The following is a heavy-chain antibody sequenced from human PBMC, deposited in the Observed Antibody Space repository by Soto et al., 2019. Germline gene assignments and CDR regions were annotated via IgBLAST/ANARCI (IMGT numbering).Heavy chain of an antibody. CDR3: ARSSRVITRIKDNWFDP. D-gene: IGHD3-10*01. Sequence: SETLSLTCTVSGGSISIYYWSWIRQPPGKGLEWIGYIYYSGSTNYNPSLKSRVTISVDTSKNQFSLKLSSVTAADTAVYYCARSSRVITRIKDNWFDPWGQGTLVTVSS. CDR2: IYYSGST. J-gene: IGHJ5*02. CDR1: GGSISIYY. V-gene: IGHV4-59*01.